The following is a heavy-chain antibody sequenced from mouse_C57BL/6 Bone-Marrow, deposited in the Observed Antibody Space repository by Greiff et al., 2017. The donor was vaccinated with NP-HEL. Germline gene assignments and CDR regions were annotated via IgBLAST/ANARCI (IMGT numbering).Heavy chain of an antibody. CDR3: AKNLGLWLRRRGYAMDY. V-gene: IGHV2-5*01. J-gene: IGHJ4*01. Sequence: QVQLQQSGPGLVQPSQSLSITCTVSGFSLTSYGVHWVRQSPGKGLEWLGVIWRGGSTDYNAAFMSRLSITKDNSKSQVFFKMNSLQADDTAIYYCAKNLGLWLRRRGYAMDYWGQGTSVTVSS. CDR2: IWRGGST. CDR1: GFSLTSYG. D-gene: IGHD2-2*01.